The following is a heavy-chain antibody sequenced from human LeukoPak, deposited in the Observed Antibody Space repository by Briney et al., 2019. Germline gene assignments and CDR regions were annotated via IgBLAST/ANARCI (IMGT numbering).Heavy chain of an antibody. CDR3: ARGWGPTVTTNAFDI. D-gene: IGHD4-17*01. Sequence: PSETLSLTCTVSGGSISSYYWSWIRQPPGKGLEWIGYIYYSGSTNYNPSLKSRVTISVDTSKNQFSLKLSSVTAADTAVYYCARGWGPTVTTNAFDIWGQGTMVTVSA. V-gene: IGHV4-59*08. CDR1: GGSISSYY. CDR2: IYYSGST. J-gene: IGHJ3*02.